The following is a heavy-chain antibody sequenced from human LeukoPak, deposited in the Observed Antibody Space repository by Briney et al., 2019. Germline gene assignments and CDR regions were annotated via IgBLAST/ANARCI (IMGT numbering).Heavy chain of an antibody. V-gene: IGHV1-18*01. J-gene: IGHJ4*02. CDR2: ISAYNGDT. CDR1: GYTFTNFG. CDR3: ARDVHCSSTSCFVGLDN. D-gene: IGHD2-2*01. Sequence: RASVKVSCKAFGYTFTNFGISWVRQAPGQGLEWMGWISAYNGDTNYAQKVQGRVTMTTDSSTSTAYMELRSLRSDGTAMYYCARDVHCSSTSCFVGLDNWGQGTLVTVSS.